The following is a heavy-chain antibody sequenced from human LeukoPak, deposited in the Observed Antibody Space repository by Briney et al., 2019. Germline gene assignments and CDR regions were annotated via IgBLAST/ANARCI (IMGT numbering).Heavy chain of an antibody. CDR2: IKQDGSEK. CDR1: GFTFSSYG. CDR3: ARSGSYSWALGGWFDP. Sequence: GGSLRLSCAASGFTFSSYGMSWVRQAPGKGLEWVANIKQDGSEKYYVDSVKGRFTISRDNAKNSLYLQMNSLRAEDTAVYYCARSGSYSWALGGWFDPWGQGTLVTVSS. J-gene: IGHJ5*02. V-gene: IGHV3-7*01. D-gene: IGHD1-26*01.